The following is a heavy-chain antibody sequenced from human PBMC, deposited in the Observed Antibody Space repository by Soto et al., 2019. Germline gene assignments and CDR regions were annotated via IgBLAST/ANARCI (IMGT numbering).Heavy chain of an antibody. Sequence: TLPLTCTVSGHSLSSGGYYWSWIRQHPGKGLEWVGYIYFTGSTLYNPSLKSRLAMSLDTSKNQFSLRLTSVTAADTAVYFCARDWGSSGWPNWGQGTLVTVSS. CDR1: GHSLSSGGYY. V-gene: IGHV4-31*03. CDR2: IYFTGST. J-gene: IGHJ4*02. CDR3: ARDWGSSGWPN. D-gene: IGHD6-19*01.